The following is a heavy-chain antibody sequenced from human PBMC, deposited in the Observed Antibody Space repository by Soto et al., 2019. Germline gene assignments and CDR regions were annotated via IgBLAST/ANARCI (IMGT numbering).Heavy chain of an antibody. CDR2: INHSGST. CDR1: GGSFSGYY. J-gene: IGHJ6*02. V-gene: IGHV4-34*01. CDR3: ARGPPPTYYYYYYGMDV. Sequence: SETLSLTCAVYGGSFSGYYWSWIRQPPGKGLEWIGEINHSGSTNYNPSLKSRATISVDTSKNQFSLKLSSVTAADTAVYYCARGPPPTYYYYYYGMDVWGQGTTVTVSS.